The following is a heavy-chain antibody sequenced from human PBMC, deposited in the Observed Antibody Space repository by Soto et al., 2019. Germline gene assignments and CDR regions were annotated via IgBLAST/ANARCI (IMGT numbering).Heavy chain of an antibody. D-gene: IGHD6-19*01. CDR3: ASRPRGSVAGTLDS. CDR2: INSDGTT. J-gene: IGHJ5*01. V-gene: IGHV3-23*01. Sequence: GWSLGLSCAASGVSFGNYAISWFRQSPGKGLEGVSVINSDGTTYYADSVKGRFSISRDNSKSTLCLQMNSLSVEDTAVYFCASRPRGSVAGTLDSWGLGSLVTVSS. CDR1: GVSFGNYA.